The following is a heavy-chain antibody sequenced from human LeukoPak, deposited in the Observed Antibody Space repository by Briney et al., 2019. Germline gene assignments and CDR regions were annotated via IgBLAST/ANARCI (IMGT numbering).Heavy chain of an antibody. V-gene: IGHV1-8*01. Sequence: APVKVSCKASGYTFTSYDINWVRQATGQGLEWMGWMNPNSGNAGYAQKFQGRVTMTRNTSISTAYMELSSLRSEDTAVYYCARCPPSGSYACLHWGQGTLVTVSS. J-gene: IGHJ4*02. D-gene: IGHD1-26*01. CDR1: GYTFTSYD. CDR3: ARCPPSGSYACLH. CDR2: MNPNSGNA.